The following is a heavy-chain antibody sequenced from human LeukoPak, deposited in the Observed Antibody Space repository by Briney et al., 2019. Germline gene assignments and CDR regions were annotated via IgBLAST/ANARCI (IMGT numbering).Heavy chain of an antibody. CDR3: AREGFSSPLDY. CDR1: GFTFSNYG. Sequence: GGSLRLSCAASGFTFSNYGMSWVRQAPGRGLEWLSGIRRSGDRTYYADSVKGRFTISRDNAKNSLYLQMNSLRAEDTAVYYCAREGFSSPLDYWGQGTLVTVSS. J-gene: IGHJ4*02. D-gene: IGHD6-13*01. CDR2: IRRSGDRT. V-gene: IGHV3-21*01.